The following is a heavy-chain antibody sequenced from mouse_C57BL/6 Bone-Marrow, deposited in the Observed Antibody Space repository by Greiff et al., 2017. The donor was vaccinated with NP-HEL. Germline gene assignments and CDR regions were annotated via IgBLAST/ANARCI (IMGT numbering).Heavy chain of an antibody. V-gene: IGHV3-5*01. Sequence: EVHLVEPGPGLVKPSQTVLLTCTVTGISITTGNYRWSWIRQFPGNKLEWIGYIYYSGTITYNPSLTSRTTITSYTPKNQFFLEMSSVTAENTATYYGARVVYYYGSSYWYFDVWGAGTTVTVSS. CDR2: IYYSGTI. CDR1: GISITTGNYR. D-gene: IGHD1-1*01. J-gene: IGHJ1*01. CDR3: ARVVYYYGSSYWYFDV.